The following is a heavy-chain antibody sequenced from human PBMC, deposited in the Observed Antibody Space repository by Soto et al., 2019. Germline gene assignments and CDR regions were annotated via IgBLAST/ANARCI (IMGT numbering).Heavy chain of an antibody. V-gene: IGHV3-30*18. D-gene: IGHD3-9*01. CDR3: AKDIAEDYKIFTGSAGDGMDV. J-gene: IGHJ6*02. CDR2: ISHDGSNK. Sequence: QVQLVESGGGVVQPGRSLRLSCAAAGFSFSRCGMHWVRQAPGKGLEWVAVISHDGSNKYYEDSVKGRFTVSRDNSKNTVYLQMHSLRAEDTAVYYCAKDIAEDYKIFTGSAGDGMDVWGLGTTVTVSS. CDR1: GFSFSRCG.